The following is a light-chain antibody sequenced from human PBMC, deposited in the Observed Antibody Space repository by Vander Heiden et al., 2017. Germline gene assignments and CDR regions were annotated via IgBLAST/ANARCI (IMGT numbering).Light chain of an antibody. J-gene: IGLJ3*02. Sequence: QSVLTQPPSASGTPGQSVPISCSGSRTDIGRQSVDWYQQFPRTAPKLLIYRDDQRPAGVPGRYSGSKSGSSASLAISGLQSEDEAEYYCATWDDSLNDWVFGGGTKLTVL. CDR2: RDD. V-gene: IGLV1-44*01. CDR3: ATWDDSLNDWV. CDR1: RTDIGRQS.